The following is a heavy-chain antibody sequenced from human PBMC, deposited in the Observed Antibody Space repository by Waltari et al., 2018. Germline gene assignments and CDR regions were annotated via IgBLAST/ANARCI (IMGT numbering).Heavy chain of an antibody. CDR2: SIPSLGIA. J-gene: IGHJ5*02. CDR3: ARDDCSSTSCYGPIDP. D-gene: IGHD2-2*01. V-gene: IGHV1-69*04. CDR1: GGSFSSYA. Sequence: QVQLVQSGAEVKKPGSSAKVSCKASGGSFSSYAISWVRQAPGQGLEWMGGSIPSLGIANYAQKFQGRVTITADESTSTAYMELSSLRSEDTAVYYCARDDCSSTSCYGPIDPWGQGTLVTVSS.